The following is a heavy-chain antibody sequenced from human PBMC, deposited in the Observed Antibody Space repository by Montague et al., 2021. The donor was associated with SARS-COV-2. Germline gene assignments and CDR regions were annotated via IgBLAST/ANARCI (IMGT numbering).Heavy chain of an antibody. J-gene: IGHJ6*02. Sequence: SETLSLTCTVSGGSISNYYWSWIRQPPGRGLEWIGNIYYSGSTDYSPSLKSRVTISLDTSKNQFPLKVTSVTAADTAVYYCARGGGYYNYGLDVWGPGTTVTVSS. V-gene: IGHV4-59*01. D-gene: IGHD3-22*01. CDR3: ARGGGYYNYGLDV. CDR1: GGSISNYY. CDR2: IYYSGST.